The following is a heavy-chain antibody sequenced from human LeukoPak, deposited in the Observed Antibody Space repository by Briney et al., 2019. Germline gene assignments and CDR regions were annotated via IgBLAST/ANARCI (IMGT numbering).Heavy chain of an antibody. CDR2: IYSGGST. J-gene: IGHJ6*02. CDR3: ARDRQQLVPYYYYGMDV. CDR1: AFSLNAYN. V-gene: IGHV3-66*01. D-gene: IGHD6-13*01. Sequence: GGSLRLSCAASAFSLNAYNMNWVRQAPGKGLEWVSVIYSGGSTYYADSVKGRFTISRDNSKNTLYLQMNSLRAEDTAVYYCARDRQQLVPYYYYGMDVWGQGTTVTVSS.